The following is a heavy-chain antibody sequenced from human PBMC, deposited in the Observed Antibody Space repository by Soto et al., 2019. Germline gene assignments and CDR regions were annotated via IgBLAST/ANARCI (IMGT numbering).Heavy chain of an antibody. Sequence: GANYVCRLLLETKKGLEWIGYIYYSGTTYYNPSLKSRVTISVDTSENQFSLKLSSVTAADTAVGDHRDLHSFPTRRSSDL. J-gene: IGHJ2*01. V-gene: IGHV4-31*02. D-gene: IGHD1-1*01. CDR2: IYYSGTT. CDR1: GANY. CDR3: RDLHSFPTRRSSDL.